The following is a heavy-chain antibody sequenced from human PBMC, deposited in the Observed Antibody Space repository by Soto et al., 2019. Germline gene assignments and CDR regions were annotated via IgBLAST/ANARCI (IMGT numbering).Heavy chain of an antibody. Sequence: QVQLVQSGAEVKKPGASVNVSCRASGYSFKDHYIHWVRQAPGQGLEWMGWVNPSSGGTNYAGKFQGRVSMSRNTSISTAYMELGRLPSDDTAVYFCSRPLGFCPEGVCSYYFDYWGQGSLFTISS. CDR2: VNPSSGGT. CDR1: GYSFKDHY. CDR3: SRPLGFCPEGVCSYYFDY. J-gene: IGHJ4*02. D-gene: IGHD2-8*01. V-gene: IGHV1-2*02.